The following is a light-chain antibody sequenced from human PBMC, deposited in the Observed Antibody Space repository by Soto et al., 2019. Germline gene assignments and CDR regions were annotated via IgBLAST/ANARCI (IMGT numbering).Light chain of an antibody. CDR3: QQRYSWLRA. CDR1: QSITSS. J-gene: IGKJ1*01. CDR2: SGY. Sequence: EVVVTQSPDTLSLSPGETATLSCRASQSITSSVAWYQHKPGQSPRLVVYSGYKRAPGIPARFSGSGSGTDFTLTISGLESDDFAIYYCQQRYSWLRAFGPGTKVEVK. V-gene: IGKV3-15*01.